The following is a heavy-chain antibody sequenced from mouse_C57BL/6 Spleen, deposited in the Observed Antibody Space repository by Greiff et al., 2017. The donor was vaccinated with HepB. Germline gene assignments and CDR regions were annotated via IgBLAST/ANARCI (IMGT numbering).Heavy chain of an antibody. CDR2: INPSSGYT. D-gene: IGHD1-1*01. Sequence: QVQLKESGAELARPGASVKMSCKASGYTFTSYTMHWVKQRPGQGLEWIGYINPSSGYTKYNQKFKDKATLTADKSSSTAYMQLSSLTSEDSAVYYCARDLLLRSYFDYWGQGTTLTVSS. J-gene: IGHJ2*01. V-gene: IGHV1-4*01. CDR1: GYTFTSYT. CDR3: ARDLLLRSYFDY.